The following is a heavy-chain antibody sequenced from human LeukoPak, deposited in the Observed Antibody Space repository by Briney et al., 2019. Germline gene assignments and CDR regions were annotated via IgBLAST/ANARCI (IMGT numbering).Heavy chain of an antibody. CDR2: TYYRSKWYT. CDR1: GDSVSSNSVA. D-gene: IGHD2-2*01. J-gene: IGHJ4*02. CDR3: AKESASTFDY. Sequence: NPSQTLSLTCAMSGDSVSSNSVAGNWIRQSPSRGLEWLGRTYYRSKWYTDYALSVKRRMTINPDTSKNQFSLQLSCVTPEDTAVYYCAKESASTFDYWGQGTLVTVSS. V-gene: IGHV6-1*01.